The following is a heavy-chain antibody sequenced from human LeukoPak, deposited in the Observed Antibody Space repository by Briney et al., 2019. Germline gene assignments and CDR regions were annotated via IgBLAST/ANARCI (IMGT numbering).Heavy chain of an antibody. Sequence: GGSLRLSCAASGFTFSNAWMSWVRQAPGKGLEWVGRIKSKTDGGTTDYAAPVKGRFTISRDDSKNTLYLQMNSLKTEDTAVYYCTTDSPRVHSSSWYPDAFDIWGQGTMVTVSS. CDR1: GFTFSNAW. D-gene: IGHD6-13*01. CDR3: TTDSPRVHSSSWYPDAFDI. J-gene: IGHJ3*02. V-gene: IGHV3-15*01. CDR2: IKSKTDGGTT.